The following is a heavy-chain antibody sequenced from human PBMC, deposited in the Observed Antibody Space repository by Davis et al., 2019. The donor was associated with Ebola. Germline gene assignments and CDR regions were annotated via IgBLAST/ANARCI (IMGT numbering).Heavy chain of an antibody. J-gene: IGHJ4*02. CDR2: IIGGGHST. Sequence: GGSLRLSCVASGFPFRLSAMSWVRQAPGKGLEWVSTIIGGGHSTYYADSLKGRFTVSRDNSKNTLYLQMNSLRAEDTAVYYCARDQVAGTALDYWGQGTLVTVSS. CDR3: ARDQVAGTALDY. V-gene: IGHV3-23*01. D-gene: IGHD6-19*01. CDR1: GFPFRLSA.